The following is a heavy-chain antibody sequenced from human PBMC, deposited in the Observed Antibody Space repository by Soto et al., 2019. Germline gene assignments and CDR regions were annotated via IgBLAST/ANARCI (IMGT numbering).Heavy chain of an antibody. CDR1: GGSISSYY. D-gene: IGHD6-13*01. CDR3: ARYGGSNLYYFDS. CDR2: IYYSGST. V-gene: IGHV4-59*12. Sequence: SETLSLTCTVSGGSISSYYWSWIRQPPGKGLEWIGYIYYSGSTNYNPSLKSRVTISVDTSKNQFSLQLSSVTAADTAVYSCARYGGSNLYYFDSWGQGTLVTVSS. J-gene: IGHJ4*02.